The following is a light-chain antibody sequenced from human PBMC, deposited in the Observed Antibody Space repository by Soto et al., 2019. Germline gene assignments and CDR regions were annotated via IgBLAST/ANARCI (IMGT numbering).Light chain of an antibody. CDR3: QQYSTYTPRT. CDR2: KAS. CDR1: QSISIW. V-gene: IGKV1-5*03. J-gene: IGKJ1*01. Sequence: DIQMTQSPSTLSASLRDRVTITCRSSQSISIWLAWYQQKPGKAPKILIYKASSLESGVPSRFSGSGSGTEFTLTISSLQPDDFATYYCQQYSTYTPRTFGQGTKVDIK.